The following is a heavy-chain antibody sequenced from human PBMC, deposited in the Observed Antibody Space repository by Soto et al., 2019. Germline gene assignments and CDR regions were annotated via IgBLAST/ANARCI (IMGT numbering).Heavy chain of an antibody. CDR2: IMPVFRRP. Sequence: QVQLVQSGAEVKKPGSSVKVSCKASGGTFRTSAISWVRQAPGQGLEWVGGIMPVFRRPKYAQNFQGRVTITADEATSTAYMELSSLRSDDTAVYYCARDKDRPQLGGNYYYILDVWGQGTAVPVSS. CDR1: GGTFRTSA. CDR3: ARDKDRPQLGGNYYYILDV. J-gene: IGHJ6*02. V-gene: IGHV1-69*12. D-gene: IGHD3-3*02.